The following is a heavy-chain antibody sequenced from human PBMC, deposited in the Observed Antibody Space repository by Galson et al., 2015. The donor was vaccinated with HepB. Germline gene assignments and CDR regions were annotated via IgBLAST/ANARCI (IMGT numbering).Heavy chain of an antibody. CDR1: GFSVSSNY. D-gene: IGHD6-19*01. CDR2: IHSGGST. J-gene: IGHJ6*02. V-gene: IGHV3-66*02. CDR3: ARHNSGWYYYGLDV. Sequence: SLRLSCGASGFSVSSNYMSWVRQAPGKGLEWVSVIHSGGSTYYADSVKGRFTISRDNARNTLYLQMNSLRAEDTAVYYCARHNSGWYYYGLDVWGQGTTVTVSS.